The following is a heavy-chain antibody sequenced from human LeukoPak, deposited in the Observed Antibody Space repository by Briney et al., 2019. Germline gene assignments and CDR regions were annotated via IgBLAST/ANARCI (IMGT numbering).Heavy chain of an antibody. Sequence: VASVKVSCKASGYTFTSYDINWVRQAIGQGHEWMGWMNPNSGNTGYAQKFQGRVTMTRNTSISTAYMELSSLRSEDTAVYYCARIDFWSGYSQQDDAFDIWGQGTMVTVSS. CDR3: ARIDFWSGYSQQDDAFDI. CDR1: GYTFTSYD. D-gene: IGHD3-3*01. V-gene: IGHV1-8*01. J-gene: IGHJ3*02. CDR2: MNPNSGNT.